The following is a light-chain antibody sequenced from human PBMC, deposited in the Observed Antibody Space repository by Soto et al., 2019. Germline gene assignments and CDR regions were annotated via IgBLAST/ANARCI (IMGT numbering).Light chain of an antibody. Sequence: EILLTQSPATLSLYPGERATLSCRAIQSVSSYLAWHQQRPGQAPRLLIYGASTRATGVPARFSGGGSGTEFTLTITSLQSEDFAVYWCQQYNNWPLTSGPGTRLEIK. V-gene: IGKV3D-15*01. CDR1: QSVSSY. CDR3: QQYNNWPLT. CDR2: GAS. J-gene: IGKJ5*01.